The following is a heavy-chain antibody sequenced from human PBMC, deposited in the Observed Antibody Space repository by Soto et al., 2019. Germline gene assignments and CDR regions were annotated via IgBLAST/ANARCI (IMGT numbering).Heavy chain of an antibody. CDR1: GGSISSGDYY. J-gene: IGHJ5*02. V-gene: IGHV4-30-4*01. D-gene: IGHD3-22*01. CDR2: IYYSGST. Sequence: SESLSLTCTVSGGSISSGDYYWSWIRQPPGKGLEWIGYIYYSGSTYYNPSLKSRVTISVDTSKNQFSLKLSSVAAADTAVYYCARGHRRESYYDSSGYYLLGPRGAFWFDPWGQGTLVTVSS. CDR3: ARGHRRESYYDSSGYYLLGPRGAFWFDP.